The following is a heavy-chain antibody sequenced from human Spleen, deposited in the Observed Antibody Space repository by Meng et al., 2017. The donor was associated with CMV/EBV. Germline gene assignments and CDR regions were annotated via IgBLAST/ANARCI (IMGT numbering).Heavy chain of an antibody. CDR1: GGSVSSGSYY. CDR3: ARARYDFWSGYSVDY. Sequence: GGSVSSGSYYWSWIRQPPGKGLEWIGYIYYSGSTNYNPSLKSRVTISVDTSKNQFSLKLSSVTAADTAVYYCARARYDFWSGYSVDYWGQGTLVTVSS. D-gene: IGHD3-3*01. V-gene: IGHV4-61*01. CDR2: IYYSGST. J-gene: IGHJ4*02.